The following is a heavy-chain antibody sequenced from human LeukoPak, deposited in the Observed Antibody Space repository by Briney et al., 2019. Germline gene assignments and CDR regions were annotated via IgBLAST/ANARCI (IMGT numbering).Heavy chain of an antibody. CDR2: IVVGSGNT. CDR1: GFTFTSSA. J-gene: IGHJ6*02. Sequence: VASVKVSCKASGFTFTSSAVQWVRQARGQRLEWIGWIVVGSGNTNYAQKFQERVTITRDMSTSTAYMELSSLRSDDTAVYYCARDGGSGSYYYYGMDVWGQGTTVTVSS. D-gene: IGHD3-10*01. CDR3: ARDGGSGSYYYYGMDV. V-gene: IGHV1-58*01.